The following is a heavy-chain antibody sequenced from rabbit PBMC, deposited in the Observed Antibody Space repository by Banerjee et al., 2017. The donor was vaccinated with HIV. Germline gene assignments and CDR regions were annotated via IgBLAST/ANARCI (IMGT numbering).Heavy chain of an antibody. CDR2: IDAGGGST. D-gene: IGHD6-1*01. CDR3: ARDLPGNIDGYYFDL. V-gene: IGHV1S47*01. Sequence: QEQLVESGGGLVQPEGSLTLTCKASGFDFSSNAMCWVRQAPGKGPEWIACIDAGGGSTYYASWAKGRFTISKTSSTTVTLQMTSLTAADTATYFCARDLPGNIDGYYFDLWGQGTLVTVS. CDR1: GFDFSSNA. J-gene: IGHJ4*01.